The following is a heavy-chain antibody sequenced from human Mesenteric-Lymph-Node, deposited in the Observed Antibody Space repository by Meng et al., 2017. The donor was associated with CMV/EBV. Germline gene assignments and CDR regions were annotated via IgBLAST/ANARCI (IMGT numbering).Heavy chain of an antibody. V-gene: IGHV1-46*01. CDR2: INRNGGHT. D-gene: IGHD2-2*01. J-gene: IGHJ3*02. Sequence: ASVKVSCKASGITFSGYYIHWVRQAPGQGLECMGIINRNGGHTTYAHRVTMTRDTSTSTVYMELSSLRPEDTAVYYCASVVGACSSTSCRRGAFDIWGQGTMVTVSS. CDR3: ASVVGACSSTSCRRGAFDI. CDR1: GITFSGYY.